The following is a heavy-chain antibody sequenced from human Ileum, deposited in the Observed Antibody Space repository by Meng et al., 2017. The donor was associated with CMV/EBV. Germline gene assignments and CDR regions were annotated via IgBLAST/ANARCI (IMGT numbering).Heavy chain of an antibody. Sequence: FSRYSLHWGRQAPGKGLEWVAIISYDGSIKYYVDSVRGRFTISRDNSKNTLYLQMNSLRAEDTAVYYCAREPYGSGSYYNVRRGFDYWGQGALVTVSS. CDR1: FSRYS. CDR2: ISYDGSIK. V-gene: IGHV3-30-3*01. D-gene: IGHD3-10*01. CDR3: AREPYGSGSYYNVRRGFDY. J-gene: IGHJ4*02.